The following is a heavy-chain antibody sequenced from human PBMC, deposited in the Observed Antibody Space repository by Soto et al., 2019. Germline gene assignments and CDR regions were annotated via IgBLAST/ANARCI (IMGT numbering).Heavy chain of an antibody. CDR3: ARLIGNSWLDS. D-gene: IGHD2-8*01. J-gene: IGHJ5*01. CDR1: GDSVSTNSAT. V-gene: IGHV6-1*01. CDR2: TYYRSKWYN. Sequence: SQSLSLTCAISGDSVSTNSATCDWFRQSPSRGLEWLGRTYYRSKWYNDYAVSVKGRITINPDTSNNQFSLQLNSVTPDDTAVYYCARLIGNSWLDSWGQGTLVTVS.